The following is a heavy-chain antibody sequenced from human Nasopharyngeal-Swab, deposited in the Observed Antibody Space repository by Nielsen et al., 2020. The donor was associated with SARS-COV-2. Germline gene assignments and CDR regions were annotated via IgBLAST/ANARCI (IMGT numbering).Heavy chain of an antibody. CDR2: IYYSGST. D-gene: IGHD5-12*01. CDR3: ATDVRRLRLFDY. J-gene: IGHJ4*02. CDR1: GGSISSSSYY. Sequence: SETLSLTCTVSGGSISSSSYYWGWIRQPPGKGLEWIGSIYYSGSTYYNPSLKSRVTISVDTSKNQFSLKLSSVTAADTAVYYCATDVRRLRLFDYWGQGALVTVSS. V-gene: IGHV4-39*07.